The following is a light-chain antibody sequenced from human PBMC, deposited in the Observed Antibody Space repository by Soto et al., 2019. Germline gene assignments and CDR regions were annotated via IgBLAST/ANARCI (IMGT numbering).Light chain of an antibody. J-gene: IGLJ1*01. CDR3: QSYDSSRLYV. CDR1: SSNIGAGYD. V-gene: IGLV1-40*01. Sequence: QSVLTQPPSVSGAPGQRVTISCTGSSSNIGAGYDVHWYQQLPGTALKLLIYGNSNRPSGVPDRFSGSKSGTSASLAITGLQAEDEADYYCQSYDSSRLYVFGTGTQLTVL. CDR2: GNS.